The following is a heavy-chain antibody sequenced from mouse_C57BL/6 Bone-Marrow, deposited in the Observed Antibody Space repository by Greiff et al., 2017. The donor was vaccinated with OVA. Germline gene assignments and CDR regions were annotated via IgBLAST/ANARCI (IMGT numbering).Heavy chain of an antibody. Sequence: VQLQQPGTELVKPGASVKLSCKASGYTFTSYWMHWVKQRPGQGLEWIGMIHPNSGSTNYNEKFKSKATLTVDKSSSTAYMQLSSLTSEDSAVYYCARPSYYGLFAYWGQGTLVTVSA. J-gene: IGHJ3*01. CDR3: ARPSYYGLFAY. D-gene: IGHD1-1*01. CDR2: IHPNSGST. CDR1: GYTFTSYW. V-gene: IGHV1-64*01.